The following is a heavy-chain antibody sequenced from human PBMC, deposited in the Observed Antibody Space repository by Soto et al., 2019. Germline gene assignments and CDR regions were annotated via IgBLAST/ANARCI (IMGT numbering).Heavy chain of an antibody. CDR2: ISGSGTST. Sequence: EVQLLESGGGLVQPGGSLRLSCAASGFTFSTFAMSWVRQAPGQGPAWVSGISGSGTSTYYADSVKGRFTISRDNSKNTLYLQMNSLRAEVTAVYYCAKTEQWLIAYFDYWGQGTLVTVSS. J-gene: IGHJ4*02. CDR3: AKTEQWLIAYFDY. CDR1: GFTFSTFA. V-gene: IGHV3-23*01. D-gene: IGHD6-19*01.